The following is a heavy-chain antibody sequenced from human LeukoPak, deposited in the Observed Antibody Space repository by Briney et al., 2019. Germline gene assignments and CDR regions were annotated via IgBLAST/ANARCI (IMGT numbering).Heavy chain of an antibody. Sequence: SETLSLTCTVSGGSISSSSYYWGWIRQPPGKGLEWIGSIYYSGSTYYNPSLKSRVPISVDTSKNQFSLKLSSVTAADTAVYYCALTGYSPYYYYYYMDVWGKGTTVTVSS. J-gene: IGHJ6*03. CDR1: GGSISSSSYY. CDR3: ALTGYSPYYYYYYMDV. CDR2: IYYSGST. D-gene: IGHD3-9*01. V-gene: IGHV4-39*01.